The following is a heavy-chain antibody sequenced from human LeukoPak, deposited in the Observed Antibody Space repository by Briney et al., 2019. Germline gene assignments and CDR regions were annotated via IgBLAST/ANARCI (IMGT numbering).Heavy chain of an antibody. CDR3: ARSTNQRYSSGCAY. Sequence: GGSLRLSCAASGFTFSSYAMHWVRQAPGKGLEYVSAISSNGGSTYYANSVKGRLTISRDNSKNTLYLQMGSLRAEDMAVYYCARSTNQRYSSGCAYWGQGTLVTVSS. J-gene: IGHJ4*02. CDR2: ISSNGGST. D-gene: IGHD6-19*01. CDR1: GFTFSSYA. V-gene: IGHV3-64*01.